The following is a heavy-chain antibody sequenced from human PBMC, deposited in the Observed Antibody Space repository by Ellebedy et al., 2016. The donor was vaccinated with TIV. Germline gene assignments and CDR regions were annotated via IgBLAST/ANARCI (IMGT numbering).Heavy chain of an antibody. J-gene: IGHJ6*02. CDR1: GGSISSYY. V-gene: IGHV4-59*08. Sequence: MPSETLSLTCTVSGGSISSYYWSWIRQPPGKGLEWIGYIYYSGSTNYNPSLKSRVTISVDTSKNQFSLKLSSVTAADTAVYYCARGGYSPYGMDVWGQGTTVTVSS. CDR3: ARGGYSPYGMDV. CDR2: IYYSGST. D-gene: IGHD6-13*01.